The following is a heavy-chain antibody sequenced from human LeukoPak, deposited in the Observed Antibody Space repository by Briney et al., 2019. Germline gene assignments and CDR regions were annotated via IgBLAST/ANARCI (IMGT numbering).Heavy chain of an antibody. Sequence: GGSLRLSCAASGFTFSSYAMSWVRQAPGKGLEWVSAISGSGGSTYYADSVKGRFTISRHNSKNTLYLQMNSLRAEDTAVYYCAREGAMAPSYGMDVWGQETTVTVSS. CDR2: ISGSGGST. CDR1: GFTFSSYA. V-gene: IGHV3-23*01. D-gene: IGHD1-26*01. J-gene: IGHJ6*02. CDR3: AREGAMAPSYGMDV.